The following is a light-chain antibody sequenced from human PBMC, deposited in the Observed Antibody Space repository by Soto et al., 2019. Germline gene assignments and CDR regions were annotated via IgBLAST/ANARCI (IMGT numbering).Light chain of an antibody. V-gene: IGKV1-39*01. CDR3: QQSYSTPPT. Sequence: DIQMTQSPSSLSASVGDRVTVTCRASQRIRNYLNWYQQKPGKAPKLLIYAASSLQSGVPSRFSGSGSGTDFTLTISSLQPEDFATYYCQQSYSTPPTFGQGTKVEIK. CDR1: QRIRNY. J-gene: IGKJ1*01. CDR2: AAS.